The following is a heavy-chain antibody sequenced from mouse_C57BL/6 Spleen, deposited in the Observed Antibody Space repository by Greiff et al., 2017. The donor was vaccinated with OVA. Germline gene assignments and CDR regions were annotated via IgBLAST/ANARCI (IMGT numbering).Heavy chain of an antibody. CDR3: TTLYGNYYFDY. Sequence: QVQLKQSGAELVRPGASVTLSCKASGYTFTDYEMHWVKQTPVHGLEWIGAIDPETGGTAYNQKFKGKAILTADKSSSTAYMELRSLTSEDSAVYYCTTLYGNYYFDYWGQGTTLTVSS. D-gene: IGHD2-1*01. CDR1: GYTFTDYE. V-gene: IGHV1-15*01. CDR2: IDPETGGT. J-gene: IGHJ2*01.